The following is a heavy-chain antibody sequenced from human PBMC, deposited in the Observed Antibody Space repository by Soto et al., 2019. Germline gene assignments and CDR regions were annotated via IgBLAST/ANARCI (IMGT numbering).Heavy chain of an antibody. CDR1: GYSFTDYH. D-gene: IGHD3-9*01. CDR2: INPKSGGT. Sequence: ASVKVSCKASGYSFTDYHIHWVRQAPGQGLEWLGRINPKSGGTSTAQKFQGWVTMTTDTSISTASMELTRLTSDDTAIYYCARGNPTDSSHGLRSRSSKNDIYVRDKGTTGTASS. J-gene: IGHJ6*04. CDR3: ARGNPTDSSHGLRSRSSKNDIYV. V-gene: IGHV1-2*04.